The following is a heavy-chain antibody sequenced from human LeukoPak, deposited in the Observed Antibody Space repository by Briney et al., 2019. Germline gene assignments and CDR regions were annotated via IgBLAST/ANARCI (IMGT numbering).Heavy chain of an antibody. CDR2: IVVGSGNT. CDR1: GFTFTSST. V-gene: IGHV1-58*02. D-gene: IGHD3-10*01. Sequence: TSVKVSCKASGFTFTSSTIQCVRQARGQRLEWIGWIVVGSGNTNYAQKFQERVIITRDMSTTTVYMELSSLRSEDTAVYYCAGTPWFGELTVDYWGQGTLVTVSS. J-gene: IGHJ4*02. CDR3: AGTPWFGELTVDY.